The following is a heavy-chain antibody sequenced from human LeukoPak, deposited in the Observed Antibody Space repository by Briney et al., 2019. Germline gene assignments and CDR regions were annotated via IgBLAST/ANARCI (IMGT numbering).Heavy chain of an antibody. CDR3: ARETGPGGAFDI. V-gene: IGHV3-23*01. CDR1: GFTFSSYA. Sequence: PGGSLRLSCAASGFTFSSYAMSWVRQAPGKGLEWVSAISGSGGSTYYADSVKGRFAISRDNSKNTLYLQMNSLRAEDTAVYYCARETGPGGAFDIWGQGTMVTVSS. J-gene: IGHJ3*02. CDR2: ISGSGGST. D-gene: IGHD7-27*01.